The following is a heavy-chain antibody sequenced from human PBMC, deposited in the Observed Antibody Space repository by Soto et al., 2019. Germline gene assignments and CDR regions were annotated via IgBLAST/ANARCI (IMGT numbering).Heavy chain of an antibody. Sequence: EVQLLESGGGLVQPGGSQRLSCTASGFTFSSYALSWVRQAPGKGLEWVSSISGSGGSTYYADSVKGRVTISRDNSKNTLYLQMSSLRAEDTAVYYCAKYSLKTPVTGPVDCWGQGTVVTVSS. CDR1: GFTFSSYA. V-gene: IGHV3-23*01. CDR3: AKYSLKTPVTGPVDC. J-gene: IGHJ4*02. D-gene: IGHD6-19*01. CDR2: ISGSGGST.